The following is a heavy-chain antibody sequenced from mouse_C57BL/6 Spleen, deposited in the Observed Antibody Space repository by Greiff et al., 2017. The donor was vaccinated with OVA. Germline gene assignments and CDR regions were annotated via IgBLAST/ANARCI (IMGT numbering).Heavy chain of an antibody. V-gene: IGHV1-72*01. J-gene: IGHJ3*01. CDR1: GYTFTSYW. Sequence: QQSCKASGYTFTSYWMHWVKQRPGRGLEWIGRIDPNSGGTKYNEKFKSKATLTVDKPSSTAYMQLSSLTSEDSAVYYCARGNYDYDEGSWFAYWGQGTLVTVSA. CDR3: ARGNYDYDEGSWFAY. CDR2: IDPNSGGT. D-gene: IGHD2-4*01.